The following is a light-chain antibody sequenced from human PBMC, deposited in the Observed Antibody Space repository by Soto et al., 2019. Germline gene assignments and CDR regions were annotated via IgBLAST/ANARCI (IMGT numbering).Light chain of an antibody. Sequence: QSVLTQPPSASGAPGQRVTISCSGSASNIGRDPVNWYQQVPGTGPKLLIYENNHRPSGVPDRFSGSKSGTSASLVISGLQSEDEAEYFCAGWDGSLKGFVFGTGTKVTVL. CDR2: ENN. CDR3: AGWDGSLKGFV. J-gene: IGLJ1*01. V-gene: IGLV1-44*01. CDR1: ASNIGRDP.